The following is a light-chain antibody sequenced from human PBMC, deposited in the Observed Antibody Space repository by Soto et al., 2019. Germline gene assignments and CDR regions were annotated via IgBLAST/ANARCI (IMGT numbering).Light chain of an antibody. CDR2: WAS. V-gene: IGKV4-1*01. CDR1: QSVLYSSSNKNY. J-gene: IGKJ1*01. Sequence: FVMTQSPDSLAVSLGERATINCKSSQSVLYSSSNKNYLAWYQQKPGQPPKLLIYWASTRESGVPDRFSGSGSGTDFTLTISSLQAEDVAVYYCQQYYSTPRTFGPGTKVDIX. CDR3: QQYYSTPRT.